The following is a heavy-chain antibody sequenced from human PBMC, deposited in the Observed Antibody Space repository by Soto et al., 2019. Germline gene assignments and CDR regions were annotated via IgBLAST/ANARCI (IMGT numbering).Heavy chain of an antibody. CDR1: GYTLTELS. V-gene: IGHV1-24*01. Sequence: RASVKVSCKVSGYTLTELSMHWVRQAPGKGLEWMGGFDPEDGETIYAQKFQGRVTMTEDTSTDTAYMELSSLRSEDTAVYYCATTLPAWGSQHYYYYYGMDVWGQGTTVTVSS. J-gene: IGHJ6*02. CDR2: FDPEDGET. D-gene: IGHD7-27*01. CDR3: ATTLPAWGSQHYYYYYGMDV.